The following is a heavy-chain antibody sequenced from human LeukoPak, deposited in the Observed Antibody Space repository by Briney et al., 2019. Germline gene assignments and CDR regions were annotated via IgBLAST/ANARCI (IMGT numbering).Heavy chain of an antibody. CDR3: AREAVAGTIYFDY. Sequence: SQTLSLTCAISGDSFSSISVTWNWIRQSPSRGLEWLGRTYYRSKWYNDYAVSVKSRITINPDTSKNQFSLQLNSVTPEDTAVYYCAREAVAGTIYFDYWGQGTLVTVSS. CDR2: TYYRSKWYN. J-gene: IGHJ4*02. CDR1: GDSFSSISVT. D-gene: IGHD6-19*01. V-gene: IGHV6-1*01.